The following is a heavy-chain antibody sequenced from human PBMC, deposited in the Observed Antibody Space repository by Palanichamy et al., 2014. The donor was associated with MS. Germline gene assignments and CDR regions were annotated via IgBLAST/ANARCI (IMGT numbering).Heavy chain of an antibody. V-gene: IGHV1-3*01. CDR3: ARDRQGKYQLIHYYYYGMDV. CDR1: GYTFITYA. CDR2: INAGNGNT. J-gene: IGHJ6*02. Sequence: QVQLVQSGAEVKKPGASVKVSCKASGYTFITYAIHWVRQAPGQRLEWMGWINAGNGNTKYSQKFQGRVTITRDTSASTAYMELSSLTSEDTAVYYCARDRQGKYQLIHYYYYGMDVWGQGTTVTVSS. D-gene: IGHD2-2*01.